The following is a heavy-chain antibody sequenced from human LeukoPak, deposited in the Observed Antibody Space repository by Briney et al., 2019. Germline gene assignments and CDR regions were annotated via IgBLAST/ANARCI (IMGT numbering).Heavy chain of an antibody. CDR1: GFTFSSYR. V-gene: IGHV3-21*04. J-gene: IGHJ4*02. CDR3: VKASAMIVVVSKHFDY. CDR2: ISSSSSYI. D-gene: IGHD3-22*01. Sequence: GGSLRLSCAASGFTFSSYRMNWVRQAPGKGLEWVSSISSSSSYIYYADSVKGRFTISRDNSKNTLYLQMNSLRAEDTAVYYCVKASAMIVVVSKHFDYWGQGTLVTVSS.